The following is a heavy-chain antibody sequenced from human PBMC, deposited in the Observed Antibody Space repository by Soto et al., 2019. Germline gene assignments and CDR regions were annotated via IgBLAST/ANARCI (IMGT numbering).Heavy chain of an antibody. CDR2: ISGSGSSI. V-gene: IGHV3-21*01. CDR3: ASARCSSLYFDF. D-gene: IGHD6-13*01. J-gene: IGHJ4*02. CDR1: GFTFSSYS. Sequence: GSLRLSCAASGFTFSSYSMNWVRQAPGKGLAWVSSISGSGSSIYYADSVKGRITISRDNAKNSLYLQMNSLRAEDTAVYYCASARCSSLYFDFWGQGALVTVS.